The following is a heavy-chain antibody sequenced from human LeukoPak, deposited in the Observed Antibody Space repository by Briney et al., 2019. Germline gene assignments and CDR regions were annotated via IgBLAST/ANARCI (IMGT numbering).Heavy chain of an antibody. CDR3: ARRYDTSFSFDY. V-gene: IGHV3-53*01. Sequence: GGSLRLSCAASGFTVSSNYMSWVRQAPGKGLEWVSFIYSGGSTYYADSVKGRFTISRDNSKNTLYLQMNSLRAEDTAVYYCARRYDTSFSFDYWGQGTLVTVSS. J-gene: IGHJ4*02. CDR1: GFTVSSNY. D-gene: IGHD3-22*01. CDR2: IYSGGST.